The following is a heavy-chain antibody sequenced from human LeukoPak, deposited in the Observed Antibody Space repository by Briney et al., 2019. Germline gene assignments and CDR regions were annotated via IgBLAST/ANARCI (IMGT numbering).Heavy chain of an antibody. CDR1: RFIFEDYA. Sequence: GGSLRLSCAASRFIFEDYAMSWVRLVPGKGLEWLSSMHGIGGKTIYEDSVKGRFTISRDNAKNSLYLQMNSLRAEDTAVYYCARDPPDYGTDYWGQGTLVTVSS. CDR3: ARDPPDYGTDY. D-gene: IGHD4-17*01. J-gene: IGHJ4*02. CDR2: MHGIGGKT. V-gene: IGHV3-20*04.